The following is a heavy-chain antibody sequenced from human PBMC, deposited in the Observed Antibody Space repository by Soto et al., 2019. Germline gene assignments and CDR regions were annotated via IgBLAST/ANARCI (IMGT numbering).Heavy chain of an antibody. CDR2: IRSSGDRT. D-gene: IGHD1-1*01. V-gene: IGHV3-23*01. CDR1: GFTFSSYA. J-gene: IGHJ6*02. Sequence: EVQLLESGGGLVQPGGSLRLSCAASGFTFSSYAMSWVRQAPGKGLEWVSVIRSSGDRTYYADSVQGRFTISRDNSKNTLYMQMNSPRAEDTAVYYCAKQQGPGTPYYYAMDVWGQGTTVTVSS. CDR3: AKQQGPGTPYYYAMDV.